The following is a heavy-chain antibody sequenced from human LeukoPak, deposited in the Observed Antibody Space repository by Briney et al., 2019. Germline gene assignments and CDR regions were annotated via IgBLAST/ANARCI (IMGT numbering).Heavy chain of an antibody. Sequence: GGSLRLSCAASGFTFTSYAMNWVRQAPGKGLEWVSSISSTSSYIYYADSVKGRFTISRDNAKNSLYLQMNSLRAEDTAVYYCATGHGYKFDYWGQGTLVTVSS. J-gene: IGHJ4*02. CDR1: GFTFTSYA. D-gene: IGHD5-24*01. V-gene: IGHV3-21*01. CDR3: ATGHGYKFDY. CDR2: ISSTSSYI.